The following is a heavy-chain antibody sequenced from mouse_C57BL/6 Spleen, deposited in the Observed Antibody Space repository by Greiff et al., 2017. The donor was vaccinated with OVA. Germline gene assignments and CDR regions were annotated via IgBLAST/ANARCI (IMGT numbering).Heavy chain of an antibody. Sequence: EVHLVESGGDLVKPGGSLKLSCAASGFTFSSYGLSWVRQTPDQRLEWVATISSCDSYTNYPHSVKGRFTISRDNAKNTLYLLMSRLKSEDTAMYYCAREGGYDGVYWGQGTTLTVSS. J-gene: IGHJ2*01. CDR2: ISSCDSYT. V-gene: IGHV5-6*01. D-gene: IGHD2-2*01. CDR3: AREGGYDGVY. CDR1: GFTFSSYG.